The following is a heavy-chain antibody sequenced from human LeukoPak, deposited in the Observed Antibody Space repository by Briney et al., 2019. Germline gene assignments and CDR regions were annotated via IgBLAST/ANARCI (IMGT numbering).Heavy chain of an antibody. V-gene: IGHV4-39*01. Sequence: PSETLSLTCTVSGGSISNNNYYWAWIRQPPGKGLECIGSIYYSGSPYYNPSLKSRVTISVDTSKNQFSLKLSSVTAADTAVYYCARRGTVTTERFDYWGQGTLVTVSS. CDR3: ARRGTVTTERFDY. CDR2: IYYSGSP. D-gene: IGHD4-11*01. CDR1: GGSISNNNYY. J-gene: IGHJ4*02.